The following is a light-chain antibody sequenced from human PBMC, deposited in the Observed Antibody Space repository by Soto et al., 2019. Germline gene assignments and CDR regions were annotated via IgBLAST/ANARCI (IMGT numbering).Light chain of an antibody. CDR3: SSYSRGSTPVI. Sequence: ALTQPASVSGSPGQSITISCTGTSSDVGYYDYVSWYQQPPGKAPKLMIYDVANRPSGVSNRFSGSKSGNTASLTISGLQAEDEADYYCSSYSRGSTPVIFGGGTKLTIL. CDR2: DVA. CDR1: SSDVGYYDY. V-gene: IGLV2-14*01. J-gene: IGLJ2*01.